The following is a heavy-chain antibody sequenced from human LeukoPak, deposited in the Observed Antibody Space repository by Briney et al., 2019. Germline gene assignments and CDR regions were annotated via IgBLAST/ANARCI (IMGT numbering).Heavy chain of an antibody. J-gene: IGHJ3*02. D-gene: IGHD2-2*02. CDR1: GVTISSYT. CDR2: IIPILGIA. V-gene: IGHV1-69*02. Sequence: GASVKVSCKARGVTISSYTISWVRQAPGQGLEWMGRIIPILGIANYAQKFQGRVTITADKSTSTAYMELSSLRSEDTAVYYCASPRALYCSSTSCHTANGAFDIWGQGTMVTVSS. CDR3: ASPRALYCSSTSCHTANGAFDI.